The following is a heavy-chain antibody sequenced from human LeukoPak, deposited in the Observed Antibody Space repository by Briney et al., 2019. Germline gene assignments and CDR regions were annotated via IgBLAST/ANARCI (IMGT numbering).Heavy chain of an antibody. CDR1: GFTFSSYG. J-gene: IGHJ3*02. V-gene: IGHV3-48*01. CDR2: ISSSSSTI. D-gene: IGHD3-3*01. CDR3: ARVVLRFLEWQDAFDI. Sequence: PGGSLRLSCAASGFTFSSYGMNWVRQAPGKGLEWVSYISSSSSTIYYADSVKGRFTISRDNAKNSLYLQMNSLRAEDTAVYYCARVVLRFLEWQDAFDIWGQGTMVTVSS.